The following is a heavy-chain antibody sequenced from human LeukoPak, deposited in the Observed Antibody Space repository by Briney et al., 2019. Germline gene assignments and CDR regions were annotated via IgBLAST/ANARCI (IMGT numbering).Heavy chain of an antibody. J-gene: IGHJ4*02. D-gene: IGHD1-26*01. CDR3: AHRVAANNGYDY. Sequence: SGPTLVNPTQTLTPTCTFSGFSLSTSGVGVGWIRQPPGKALEWLSLIYWDNDKRYSPSLNARLTITKDTSKNQVVLTMTNMDPEDTATYYCAHRVAANNGYDYWGQGILVTVSS. CDR2: IYWDNDK. V-gene: IGHV2-5*02. CDR1: GFSLSTSGVG.